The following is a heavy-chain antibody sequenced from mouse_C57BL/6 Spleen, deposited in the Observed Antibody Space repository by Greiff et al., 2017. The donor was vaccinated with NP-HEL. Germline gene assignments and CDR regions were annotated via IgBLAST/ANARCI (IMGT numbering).Heavy chain of an antibody. CDR3: ARDDGYYVKAY. J-gene: IGHJ3*01. CDR1: GFTFSSYA. V-gene: IGHV5-4*01. Sequence: EVMLVESGGGLVKPGGSLKLSCAASGFTFSSYAMSWVRQTPEKRLEWVATISDGGSYTYYPDNVKGRFTISRDNAKNNLYLQMSHLKSEDTAMYYCARDDGYYVKAYWGQGTLVTVSA. D-gene: IGHD2-3*01. CDR2: ISDGGSYT.